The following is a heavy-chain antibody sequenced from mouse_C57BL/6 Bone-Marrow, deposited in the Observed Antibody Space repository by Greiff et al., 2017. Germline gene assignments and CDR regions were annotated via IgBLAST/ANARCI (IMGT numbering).Heavy chain of an antibody. V-gene: IGHV1-82*01. J-gene: IGHJ2*01. CDR3: ARSFCYYGSSYVDY. Sequence: VHLVESGPELVKPGASVKISCKASGYAFSSSWMNWVKQRPGKGLEWIGRIYPGDGDTNYNGKFKGKATLTADKSSSTAYMQLSSLTSEDSAVYFCARSFCYYGSSYVDYWGQGTTLTVSS. D-gene: IGHD1-1*01. CDR2: IYPGDGDT. CDR1: GYAFSSSW.